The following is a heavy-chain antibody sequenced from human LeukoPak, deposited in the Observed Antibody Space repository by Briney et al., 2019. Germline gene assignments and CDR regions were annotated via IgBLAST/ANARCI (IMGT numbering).Heavy chain of an antibody. CDR3: ARKNVAAAGRNWFDP. Sequence: ASVKVSCKASGYTFTSYDINWVRQATGLGLGWMGWMNPNSGNTGYAQKFQGRVTMTRNTSISTAYMELSSLRSEDTAVYYCARKNVAAAGRNWFDPWGQGTLVTVSS. V-gene: IGHV1-8*01. J-gene: IGHJ5*02. D-gene: IGHD6-13*01. CDR2: MNPNSGNT. CDR1: GYTFTSYD.